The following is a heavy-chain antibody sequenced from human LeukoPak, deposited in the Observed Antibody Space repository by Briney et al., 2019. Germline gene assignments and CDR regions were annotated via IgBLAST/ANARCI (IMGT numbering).Heavy chain of an antibody. D-gene: IGHD1-1*01. Sequence: ASVKVSCKASGYTFTSYGISWVRQAPGQGLEWMGWINPNSGGTNYAQTFQGRVTMTRDTSISTAYMELSRLRSDDTAVYYCARDGTTGTWVGYYYYMDVWGKGTTVTVSS. V-gene: IGHV1-2*02. J-gene: IGHJ6*03. CDR2: INPNSGGT. CDR1: GYTFTSYG. CDR3: ARDGTTGTWVGYYYYMDV.